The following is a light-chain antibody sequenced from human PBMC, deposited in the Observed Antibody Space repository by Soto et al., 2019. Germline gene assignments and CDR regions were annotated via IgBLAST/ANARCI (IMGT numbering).Light chain of an antibody. CDR2: EVS. J-gene: IGLJ1*01. Sequence: QSALTQPTSVSGSPGQSVTISCTGTSSDVGSYNRVSWYQQPPGTAPKLMIYEVSNRPSGVPDRFSGSKSGNTASLTISGLQAEDEADYYCSLYTSSSTYVFATGTKLTVL. CDR3: SLYTSSSTYV. CDR1: SSDVGSYNR. V-gene: IGLV2-18*01.